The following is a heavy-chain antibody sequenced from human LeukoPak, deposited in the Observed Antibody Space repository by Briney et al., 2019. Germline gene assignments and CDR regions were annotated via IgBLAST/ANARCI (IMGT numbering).Heavy chain of an antibody. J-gene: IGHJ3*02. Sequence: GRSLRLSCAASGFTFHDYAMHWVRQAPGKGLEWVSGISWNSGGIGYADSVKGRFTISRDNAKNSLYLQMNSLSAEDMALYYCAKVHYGSGSYYNGAFDIWGQGTMVTVSS. CDR3: AKVHYGSGSYYNGAFDI. D-gene: IGHD3-10*01. CDR2: ISWNSGGI. V-gene: IGHV3-9*03. CDR1: GFTFHDYA.